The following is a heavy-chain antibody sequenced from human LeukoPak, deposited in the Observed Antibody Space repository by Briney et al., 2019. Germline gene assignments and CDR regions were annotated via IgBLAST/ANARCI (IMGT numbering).Heavy chain of an antibody. CDR2: IYHSGST. Sequence: SETLSLTCAVSGGSISSSNWWSWVRQPPGKGLEWIGEIYHSGSTNYNPSLKSRVTISVDTSKNQFSLKLSSVTAADTAVYYCASSAARPGGFYYYYYMDVWGKGTTVTVSS. CDR3: ASSAARPGGFYYYYYMDV. CDR1: GGSISSSNW. V-gene: IGHV4-4*02. D-gene: IGHD6-6*01. J-gene: IGHJ6*03.